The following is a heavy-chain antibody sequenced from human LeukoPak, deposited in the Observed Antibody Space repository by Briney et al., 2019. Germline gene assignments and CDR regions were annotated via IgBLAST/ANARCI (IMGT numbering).Heavy chain of an antibody. Sequence: AGGSLRLSCAASAFTFSSYAMTWVRQAPGKGLEWVSAISGGSDRTDYADSVKGRFTISRDNSKNTVFLQMNSLRVEDTAVYYCVKGYLGSYFDGFELWGQGTMVTVSS. CDR3: VKGYLGSYFDGFEL. CDR1: AFTFSSYA. CDR2: ISGGSDRT. J-gene: IGHJ3*01. V-gene: IGHV3-23*01. D-gene: IGHD1-26*01.